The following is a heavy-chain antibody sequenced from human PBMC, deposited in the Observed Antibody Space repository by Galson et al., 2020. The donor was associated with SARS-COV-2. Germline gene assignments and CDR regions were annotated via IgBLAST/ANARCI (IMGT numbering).Heavy chain of an antibody. CDR3: ARGDGAVAGNY. CDR1: GFTFSSYA. V-gene: IGHV3-30-3*01. D-gene: IGHD6-19*01. CDR2: ISYDGSNK. Sequence: GGSLRLSCAASGFTFSSYAMHWVRQAPGKGLEWVAVISYDGSNKYYADSVKGRFTISRDNSKNTLYLQMNSLRAEDTAVYYCARGDGAVAGNYWGQGTLVTVSS. J-gene: IGHJ4*02.